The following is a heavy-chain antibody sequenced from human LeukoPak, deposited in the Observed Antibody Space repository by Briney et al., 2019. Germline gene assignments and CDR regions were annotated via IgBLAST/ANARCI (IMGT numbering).Heavy chain of an antibody. CDR1: GFTFSSYA. J-gene: IGHJ4*02. Sequence: GGSLRLSCAASGFTFSSYAMSWVRQAPGKGLEWVSAISGSGGSTYYADSVKGRFTISRDNSKTTLYLQMNSLRAEDTAVYYCAKDMHYYDSSGYSRDYWGQGTLVTVSS. CDR2: ISGSGGST. CDR3: AKDMHYYDSSGYSRDY. V-gene: IGHV3-23*01. D-gene: IGHD3-22*01.